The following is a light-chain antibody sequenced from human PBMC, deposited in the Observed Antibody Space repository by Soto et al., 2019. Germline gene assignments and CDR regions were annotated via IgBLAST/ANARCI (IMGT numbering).Light chain of an antibody. CDR1: SSNIGSNT. J-gene: IGLJ3*02. CDR3: AAWDGSLRV. CDR2: SNN. V-gene: IGLV1-44*01. Sequence: QSVLTQPPSASGTPGQRVTISCSGSSSNIGSNTVSWYQQLPGTAPKLLLYSNNQRPSGVPDRFSGSKSGTSASLAISGLQSEDEADYYCAAWDGSLRVFGGGTQLTVL.